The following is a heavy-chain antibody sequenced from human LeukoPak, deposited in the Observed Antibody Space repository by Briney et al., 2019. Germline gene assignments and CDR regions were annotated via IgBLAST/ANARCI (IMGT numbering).Heavy chain of an antibody. V-gene: IGHV1-69*05. CDR1: GGTFSSYA. J-gene: IGHJ4*02. CDR2: IIPIFGTA. D-gene: IGHD5-18*01. CDR3: ARGSGIQLFSY. Sequence: SVKVSCKAFGGTFSSYAISWVRQAPGQGLEWMGGIIPIFGTANYAQKFQGRVTITTDESTSTAYMELSSLRSEDTAVYYCARGSGIQLFSYWGQGTLVTVSS.